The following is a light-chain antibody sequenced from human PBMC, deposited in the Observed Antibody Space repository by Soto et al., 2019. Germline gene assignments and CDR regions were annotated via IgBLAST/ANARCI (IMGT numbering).Light chain of an antibody. CDR1: QSVLYSSNNKNY. V-gene: IGKV4-1*01. CDR3: QQYYSTPPLP. Sequence: DIVMTQSPDSLAVSLGERATINCKSSQSVLYSSNNKNYLAWYQQKPGQPPKLLIYWSSTRESGVPDRFSGRGSGTDFPLTISSLQAEDVAVYYCQQYYSTPPLPFGGGTKVEIQ. CDR2: WSS. J-gene: IGKJ4*01.